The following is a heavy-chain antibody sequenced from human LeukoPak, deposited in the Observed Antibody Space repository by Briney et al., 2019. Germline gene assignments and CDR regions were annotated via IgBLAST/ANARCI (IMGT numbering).Heavy chain of an antibody. D-gene: IGHD1-26*01. CDR2: ISWDGGST. CDR3: AKDALPIVGATRGLDY. V-gene: IGHV3-43D*03. Sequence: GGFLRLSCAASGFTFDDFAMHWVRQAPGKGLEWVSLISWDGGSTYYADSVKGRFTLSRDNSKNSLYLQMSSLTPEDTALYYCAKDALPIVGATRGLDYWGQGTLVTVSS. CDR1: GFTFDDFA. J-gene: IGHJ4*02.